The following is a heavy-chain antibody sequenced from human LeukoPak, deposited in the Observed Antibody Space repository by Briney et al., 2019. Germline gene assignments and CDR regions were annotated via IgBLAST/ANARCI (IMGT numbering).Heavy chain of an antibody. CDR1: GGSISGSPDY. CDR3: ARDGKIARDNWFDP. Sequence: PSETLSLTCTVSGGSISGSPDYWAWIRQPPGKGLDWIGSIYYNGNTQYNPSLQSRVTMSVDTSKNQFSLRLTSVTAADTAVYYCARDGKIARDNWFDPWGQGTLVTVSS. V-gene: IGHV4-39*07. CDR2: IYYNGNT. J-gene: IGHJ5*02. D-gene: IGHD6-13*01.